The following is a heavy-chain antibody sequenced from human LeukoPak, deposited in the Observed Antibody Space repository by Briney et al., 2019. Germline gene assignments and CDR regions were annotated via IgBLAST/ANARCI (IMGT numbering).Heavy chain of an antibody. CDR1: GDSISSSY. Sequence: PSETLSLTCTVSGDSISSSYWSWIRQPPGKGLEWIGYIYFTGITNYNPSLRSRVTISLDTSKNQFSLKLNSVTAADTAVYYCARSSGAFDYWGQGALVTVSS. J-gene: IGHJ4*02. V-gene: IGHV4-59*01. CDR3: ARSSGAFDY. CDR2: IYFTGIT.